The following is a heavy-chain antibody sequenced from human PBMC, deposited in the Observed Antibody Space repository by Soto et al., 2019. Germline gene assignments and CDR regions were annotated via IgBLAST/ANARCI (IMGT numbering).Heavy chain of an antibody. CDR3: ARTTVTTCSFDP. D-gene: IGHD4-17*01. CDR1: GGSFSGYY. V-gene: IGHV4-34*01. CDR2: INHSGST. J-gene: IGHJ5*02. Sequence: PSETLSLTCAVYGGSFSGYYWSWIRQPPGKGLEWIGEINHSGSTNYNPSLKSRVTISVDTSKNQFSLKLSSVTAADTAVYYCARTTVTTCSFDPWGQGTLVTVSS.